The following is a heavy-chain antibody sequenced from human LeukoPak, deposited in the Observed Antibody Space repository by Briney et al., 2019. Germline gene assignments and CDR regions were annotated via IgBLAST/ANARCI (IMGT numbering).Heavy chain of an antibody. CDR2: VYYSGTT. Sequence: SETLSLTCSVSGDSISLSFYYWGWIRQPPGKALEWIGSVYYSGTTSYNPSLKSRVTISVDTSKNQFSLKLSSVTAADTAVYYCARGVAARPPYYFDYWGQGTLVTVSS. V-gene: IGHV4-39*07. D-gene: IGHD6-6*01. CDR1: GDSISLSFYY. J-gene: IGHJ4*02. CDR3: ARGVAARPPYYFDY.